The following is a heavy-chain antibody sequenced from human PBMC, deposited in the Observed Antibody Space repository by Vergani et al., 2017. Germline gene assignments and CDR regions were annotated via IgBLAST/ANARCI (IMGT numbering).Heavy chain of an antibody. CDR1: GYIFTQYV. V-gene: IGHV7-4-1*02. Sequence: QVQLVQSGSELKKPGASVKISCKASGYIFTQYVMNWVRQAPGQGPEWMGWINTATGKSTYTQDFTGRFVYSLDTSANTAYLQISRLKTEDTAIYYYATTTSWRVGESWGQGTLVTVST. CDR3: ATTTSWRVGES. J-gene: IGHJ5*02. CDR2: INTATGKS. D-gene: IGHD2-21*01.